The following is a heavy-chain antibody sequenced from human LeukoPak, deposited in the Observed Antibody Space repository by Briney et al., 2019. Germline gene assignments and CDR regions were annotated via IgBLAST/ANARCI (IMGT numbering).Heavy chain of an antibody. J-gene: IGHJ6*03. CDR1: GYTFTGYY. CDR2: VNPNSGGT. CDR3: ARRVAAAAPYYYYMDV. Sequence: GASVKVSCKASGYTFTGYYLHWVRQAPGQGLEWMGCVNPNSGGTNYAQKFQGRVTMTRDTSISTAYMELSRLRSDDTAVYYCARRVAAAAPYYYYMDVWGKGTTVTVSS. D-gene: IGHD6-13*01. V-gene: IGHV1-2*02.